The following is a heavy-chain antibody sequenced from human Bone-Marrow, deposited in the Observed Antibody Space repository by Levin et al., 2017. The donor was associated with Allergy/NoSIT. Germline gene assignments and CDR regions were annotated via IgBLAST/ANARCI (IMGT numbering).Heavy chain of an antibody. V-gene: IGHV3-23*01. CDR1: GFTFSSHT. D-gene: IGHD3-10*01. J-gene: IGHJ4*02. CDR2: ILATGGTT. CDR3: AKDWGYGSGTYYDC. Sequence: GGSLRLSCVASGFTFSSHTMSWVRQAPGKGLEWVSGILATGGTTYYADSVKGRFTISRDNSKNTLTLQMNSLRIDDTAVYYGAKDWGYGSGTYYDCWGQGTLVTVSS.